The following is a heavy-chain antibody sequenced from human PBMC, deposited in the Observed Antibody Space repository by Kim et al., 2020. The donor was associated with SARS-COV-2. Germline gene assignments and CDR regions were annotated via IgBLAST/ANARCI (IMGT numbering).Heavy chain of an antibody. V-gene: IGHV3-30*04. CDR1: GFIFSNYA. J-gene: IGHJ4*02. Sequence: GGSLRLSCAASGFIFSNYAMHWVRQAPGKGLEWLGLISYDGSKKYYADSVRGRFTVSRDNSKSTLYLQMNNLRPEDSALYYCASPQGNWGQETLVTVSS. CDR3: ASPQGN. CDR2: ISYDGSKK.